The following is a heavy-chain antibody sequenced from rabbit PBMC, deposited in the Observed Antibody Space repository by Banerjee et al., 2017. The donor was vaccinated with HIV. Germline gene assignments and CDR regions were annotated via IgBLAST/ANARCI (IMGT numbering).Heavy chain of an antibody. V-gene: IGHV1S45*01. CDR1: GFTISSSYW. J-gene: IGHJ4*01. D-gene: IGHD8-1*01. Sequence: QEQLEESGGDLVKPEGSLTLTCTASGFTISSSYWSCWVRQAPGKGLEWIARIYTDSSGSTYYASWAKGRFTISKTSSTTVTLQMTSLTAADTATYFCARDLDADGAGGNYGNLWGQGTLVTVS. CDR3: ARDLDADGAGGNYGNL. CDR2: IYTDSSGST.